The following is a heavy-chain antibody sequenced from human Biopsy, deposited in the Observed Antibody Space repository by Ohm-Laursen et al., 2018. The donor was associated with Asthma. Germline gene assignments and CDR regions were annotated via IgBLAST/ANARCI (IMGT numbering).Heavy chain of an antibody. Sequence: ASVKVSCKSLGGTFNTYVIGWVRQAPGQGLEWMGGINSVFGTTTYPQKFQDRVTITAEDSTSTVYMELSSLRSEDTAVYYCARKAGSCISRTCYSLDFWGQGTLVTVSS. J-gene: IGHJ4*02. V-gene: IGHV1-69*13. CDR2: INSVFGTT. CDR3: ARKAGSCISRTCYSLDF. D-gene: IGHD2-2*01. CDR1: GGTFNTYV.